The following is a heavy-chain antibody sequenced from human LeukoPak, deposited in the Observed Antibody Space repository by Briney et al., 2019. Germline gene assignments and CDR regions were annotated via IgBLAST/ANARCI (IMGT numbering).Heavy chain of an antibody. CDR2: IYYSGST. J-gene: IGHJ4*02. D-gene: IGHD3-10*01. Sequence: SETLSFTCTVSGGSISNYYWGWIRQPPGKGLEWIGYIYYSGSTNYNPSLKSRVTISVDTSSNQFSLKLNSVTAADTAVYYCARRAYGSGSFNRYHFDYWGQGTLVAVSS. CDR1: GGSISNYY. V-gene: IGHV4-59*08. CDR3: ARRAYGSGSFNRYHFDY.